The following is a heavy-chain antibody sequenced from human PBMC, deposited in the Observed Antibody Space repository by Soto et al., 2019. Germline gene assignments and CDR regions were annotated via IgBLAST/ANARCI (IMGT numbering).Heavy chain of an antibody. Sequence: QVQLVQSGAEVRTPGASVKVSCKASGYTFTSYDINWVRQATGQGPEWMGWMNPDSGNTGYVQKFQGRVTMTRNTAISTAYMELSSLRSEDTAVYYCARSVGGSNVNFDDWGQGTLVTVSS. V-gene: IGHV1-8*01. D-gene: IGHD3-10*01. CDR2: MNPDSGNT. J-gene: IGHJ4*02. CDR3: ARSVGGSNVNFDD. CDR1: GYTFTSYD.